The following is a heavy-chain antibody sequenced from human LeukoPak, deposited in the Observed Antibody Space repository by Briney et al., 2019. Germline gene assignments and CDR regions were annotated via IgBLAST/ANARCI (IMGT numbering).Heavy chain of an antibody. CDR2: ISYDGSNK. D-gene: IGHD3-9*01. CDR3: ARGFPMTGYFDY. J-gene: IGHJ4*02. V-gene: IGHV3-30-3*01. Sequence: GGSLRLSCAASGFTFSSYAMHWVRQAPGKGLEWVAVISYDGSNKYYADSVKGRFTISRDNSKNTLYLQMNSLRAEDTAVYYCARGFPMTGYFDYWGQGTLVTVSS. CDR1: GFTFSSYA.